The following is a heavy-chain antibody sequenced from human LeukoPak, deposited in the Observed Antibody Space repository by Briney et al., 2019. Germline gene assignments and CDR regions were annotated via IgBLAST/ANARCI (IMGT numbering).Heavy chain of an antibody. D-gene: IGHD3-10*01. Sequence: SETLSLTCTVSAGSIGSSYWTWLRQPPGKGLEWIGYIYYNGATNYNPSLKSRVAISVATSKNQFSPNLSSVTAADTAEYYCARGAYSGYYFDYWGQGTLVTVSS. CDR2: IYYNGAT. J-gene: IGHJ4*02. CDR3: ARGAYSGYYFDY. CDR1: AGSIGSSY. V-gene: IGHV4-59*01.